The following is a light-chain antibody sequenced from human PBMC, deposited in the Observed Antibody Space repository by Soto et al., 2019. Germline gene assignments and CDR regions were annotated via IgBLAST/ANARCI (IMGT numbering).Light chain of an antibody. CDR2: KAS. CDR3: QHFNSYPWT. Sequence: DIQMTQSPSSLSASVGDRVTITCQASQDISNYLNWYQQKPGKAPKLLINKASSLESGVPSRFSGSGSGTEFTLTISSLQPDDFATYYCQHFNSYPWTFGQGTKVDIK. V-gene: IGKV1-5*03. J-gene: IGKJ1*01. CDR1: QDISNY.